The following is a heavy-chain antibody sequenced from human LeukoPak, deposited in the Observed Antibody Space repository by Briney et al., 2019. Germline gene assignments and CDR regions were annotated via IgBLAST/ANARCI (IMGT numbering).Heavy chain of an antibody. D-gene: IGHD3-3*01. CDR2: SSAYTGDT. CDR1: GYTFTTYG. Sequence: GASVKVSCKASGYTFTTYGVGWVRQAPGQGLEWMGWSSAYTGDTSYAQKLQGRVTMTTDTSTSTAYMELRSLRSDDTDVYYCARTPRYDFWSGYLFDYWGQGTLVTVSS. V-gene: IGHV1-18*01. J-gene: IGHJ4*02. CDR3: ARTPRYDFWSGYLFDY.